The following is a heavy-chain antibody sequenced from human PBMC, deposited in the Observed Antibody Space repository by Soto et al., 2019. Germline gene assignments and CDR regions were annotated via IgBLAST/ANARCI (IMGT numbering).Heavy chain of an antibody. Sequence: EVQLVESGGGLVQPGGSLRLSCTASGFTFSDSWMTWVSQAPGKGLEWVARIKPDESEKKYADSVKGRFSISRDNDKNSMYLQMDSLRGEDTAVYYCVRGGSNYASWGQGTLVTVSS. CDR1: GFTFSDSW. CDR2: IKPDESEK. D-gene: IGHD4-4*01. J-gene: IGHJ5*02. CDR3: VRGGSNYAS. V-gene: IGHV3-7*01.